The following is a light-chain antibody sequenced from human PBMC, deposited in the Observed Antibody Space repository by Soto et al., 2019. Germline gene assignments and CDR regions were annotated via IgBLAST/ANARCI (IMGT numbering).Light chain of an antibody. J-gene: IGKJ5*01. Sequence: VVVTQSPATLSVSPGERATLSCRASQSVSSNLAWYQQKPGQAPRLLIYGASTRATGIPARFSGSGSGTEFTLTITRLEPEDFAVFYCQQYGTSEIIFGQGTLLEI. CDR1: QSVSSN. CDR3: QQYGTSEII. CDR2: GAS. V-gene: IGKV3-15*01.